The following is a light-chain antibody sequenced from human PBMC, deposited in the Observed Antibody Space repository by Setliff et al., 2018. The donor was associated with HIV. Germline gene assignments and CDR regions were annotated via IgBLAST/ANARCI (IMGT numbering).Light chain of an antibody. J-gene: IGLJ1*01. CDR2: EIT. Sequence: QSVLTQPASVSGSPGQSITISCTGTSSDVGDYNYVSWYQQHPGKAPKLMIYEITKRPSGVPDRFSGSKSGNTASLTVSGLQTEDEADYYCCSYASSNSFVFGTGTKVTVL. V-gene: IGLV2-8*01. CDR3: CSYASSNSFV. CDR1: SSDVGDYNY.